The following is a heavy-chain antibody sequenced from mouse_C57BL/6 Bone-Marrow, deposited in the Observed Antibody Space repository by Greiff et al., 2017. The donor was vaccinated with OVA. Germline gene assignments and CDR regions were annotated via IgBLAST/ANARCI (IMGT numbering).Heavy chain of an antibody. CDR1: GYSITSGYY. Sequence: EVKLMESGPGLVKPSQSLSLTCSVTGYSITSGYYWHWIRQFPGNKLEWMGYISYDGSNNYNPSLKNRISITRDTSKNQFFLKLNSVTTEDTATYYCARDYYGSRTWYFDVWGTGTTVTVSS. CDR3: ARDYYGSRTWYFDV. CDR2: ISYDGSN. J-gene: IGHJ1*03. D-gene: IGHD1-1*01. V-gene: IGHV3-6*01.